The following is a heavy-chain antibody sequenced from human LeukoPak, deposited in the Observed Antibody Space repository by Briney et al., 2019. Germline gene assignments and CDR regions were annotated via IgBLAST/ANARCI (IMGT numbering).Heavy chain of an antibody. D-gene: IGHD4-17*01. Sequence: GGSLRLSCAASGFTFSSYGFHWVRQAPGKGLEWVAVIWYDGSNKYYADYVKGRFTISRYNSKNTLYLQMNSLRAEDTAIYYCAKDDRDDYGDYLGYWGQGTLVTVSS. CDR1: GFTFSSYG. J-gene: IGHJ4*02. CDR3: AKDDRDDYGDYLGY. CDR2: IWYDGSNK. V-gene: IGHV3-33*06.